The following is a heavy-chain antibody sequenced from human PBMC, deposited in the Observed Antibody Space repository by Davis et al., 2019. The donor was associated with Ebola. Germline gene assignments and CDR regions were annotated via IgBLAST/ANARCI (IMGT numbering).Heavy chain of an antibody. Sequence: SETLSLTCAVSGGSISSGGYSWSWIRQPPGKGLEWIGYTYHSGSTYYNPSPKSRVTISVDRSKNQFSLKLSSVTAADTAVYYCARDTRGYSYGYGYYYYGMDVWGQGTTVTVSS. CDR2: TYHSGST. D-gene: IGHD5-18*01. J-gene: IGHJ6*02. V-gene: IGHV4-30-2*01. CDR3: ARDTRGYSYGYGYYYYGMDV. CDR1: GGSISSGGYS.